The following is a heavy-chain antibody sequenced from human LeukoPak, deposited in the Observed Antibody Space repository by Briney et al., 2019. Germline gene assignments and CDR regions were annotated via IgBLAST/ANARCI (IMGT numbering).Heavy chain of an antibody. CDR3: ARDHTSLSGSYTCSAP. CDR1: GYTFTSYG. J-gene: IGHJ5*02. CDR2: ISAYNGNT. Sequence: GASVKVSCKASGYTFTSYGISWVRQAPGQGLEWMGWISAYNGNTNYAQKLQGRVTMTADTSTSTAYMELRSLRSDDTAVYYCARDHTSLSGSYTCSAPWGQGTLVTVSS. V-gene: IGHV1-18*01. D-gene: IGHD1-26*01.